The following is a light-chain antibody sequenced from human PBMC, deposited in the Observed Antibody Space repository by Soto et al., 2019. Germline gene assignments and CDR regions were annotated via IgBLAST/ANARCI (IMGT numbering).Light chain of an antibody. J-gene: IGLJ2*01. V-gene: IGLV2-14*01. CDR2: EVN. Sequence: QSVLTQPASVSGSPGQSITISCTGTSSDIGGYNYVSWYQQHPGKAPKLMIYEVNDRPSGVSNRFSGSKSGNTASLTISGLQAEDEADYYCSSYTSSSTYVIFGGGTKPPS. CDR3: SSYTSSSTYVI. CDR1: SSDIGGYNY.